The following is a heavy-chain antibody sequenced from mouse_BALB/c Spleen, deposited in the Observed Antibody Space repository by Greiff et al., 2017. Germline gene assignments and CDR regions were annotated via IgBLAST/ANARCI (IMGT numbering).Heavy chain of an antibody. J-gene: IGHJ2*01. CDR3: ARGAYFDY. CDR1: GYSITSGYY. Sequence: VQLQQSGPGLVKPSQSLSLTCSVTGYSITSGYYWNWIRQFPGNKLEWMGYISYDGSNNYNPSLKSRISITRDTSKNQFFLQLNSVTTEDTATYYCARGAYFDYWGQGTTLTVSS. CDR2: ISYDGSN. V-gene: IGHV3-6*01.